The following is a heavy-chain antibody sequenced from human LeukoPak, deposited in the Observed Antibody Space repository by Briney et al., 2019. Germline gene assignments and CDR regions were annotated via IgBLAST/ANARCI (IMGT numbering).Heavy chain of an antibody. V-gene: IGHV3-7*01. CDR2: IKQDGSEK. Sequence: GGSLRLSCAASGFTFSNFWMSWVRQAPGKGLEWVANIKQDGSEKYYVDSVKGRFTISRDNANNSLYLQMNSLRAEDTAVYYCAKTYYYGSGSYWGQGTLVTVSS. J-gene: IGHJ4*02. CDR3: AKTYYYGSGSY. CDR1: GFTFSNFW. D-gene: IGHD3-10*01.